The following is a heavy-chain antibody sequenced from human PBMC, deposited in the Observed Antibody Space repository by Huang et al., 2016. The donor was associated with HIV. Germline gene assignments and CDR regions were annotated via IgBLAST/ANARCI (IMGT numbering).Heavy chain of an antibody. CDR1: GYRFTGHF. CDR3: AREAWASGVAHYFDY. Sequence: QVQLVQSGAEVKRPGASVKVACKAYGYRFTGHFIHWVRTAPGQGLGWMGRSSPTSGAINWASRFQGRVSMPRDKAIGTASMELSGLRSDDTAVFFCAREAWASGVAHYFDYWGPGTLVTVSS. D-gene: IGHD3-10*01. V-gene: IGHV1-2*06. J-gene: IGHJ4*02. CDR2: SSPTSGAI.